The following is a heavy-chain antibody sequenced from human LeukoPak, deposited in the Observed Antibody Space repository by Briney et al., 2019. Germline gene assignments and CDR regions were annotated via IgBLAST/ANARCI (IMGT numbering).Heavy chain of an antibody. D-gene: IGHD5-18*01. Sequence: GGSLRLSCAASVFTFSSHWMSWVRQAPGKGLEWVANIREDGSEKYYVDSVKGRFTISRDNAKNSLFLQMNSLRAEDTAVYYCARDSRYSRGVGDFDYWGQGTLVIVSS. V-gene: IGHV3-7*03. CDR2: IREDGSEK. J-gene: IGHJ4*02. CDR3: ARDSRYSRGVGDFDY. CDR1: VFTFSSHW.